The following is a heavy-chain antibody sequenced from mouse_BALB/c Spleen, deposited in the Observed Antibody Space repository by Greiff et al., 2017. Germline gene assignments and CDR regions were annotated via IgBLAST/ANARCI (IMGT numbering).Heavy chain of an antibody. CDR3: ARASGYGNYVAY. V-gene: IGHV5-6-5*01. D-gene: IGHD2-1*01. Sequence: EVQVVESGGGLVKPGGSLKLSCAASGFTFSSYAMSWVRQTPEKRLEWVASISSGGSTYYPDSVKGRFTISRDNARNILYLQMSSLRSEDTAMYYCARASGYGNYVAYWGQGTLVTVSA. J-gene: IGHJ3*01. CDR2: ISSGGST. CDR1: GFTFSSYA.